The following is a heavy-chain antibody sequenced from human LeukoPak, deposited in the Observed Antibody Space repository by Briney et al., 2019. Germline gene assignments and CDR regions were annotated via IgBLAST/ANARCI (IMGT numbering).Heavy chain of an antibody. D-gene: IGHD5-18*01. CDR3: ARASHTAIDY. V-gene: IGHV4-38-2*02. J-gene: IGHJ4*02. Sequence: PSETLSLTCTVSGYSISTSYYWGWIRQPPGKGLEWIGSIYHSGNTYYNPSLKSRVTISVDTSKNQFSLKLNSVTAADTAVYYCARASHTAIDYWGQGTLVTVSS. CDR1: GYSISTSYY. CDR2: IYHSGNT.